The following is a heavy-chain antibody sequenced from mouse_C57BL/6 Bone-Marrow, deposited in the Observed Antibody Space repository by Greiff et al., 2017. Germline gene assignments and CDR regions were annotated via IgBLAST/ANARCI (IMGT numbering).Heavy chain of an antibody. V-gene: IGHV1-42*01. J-gene: IGHJ2*01. D-gene: IGHD3-1*01. CDR2: INPSTGGT. CDR1: GYSFTGYY. Sequence: EVQLQQSGPELVKPGASVKISCKASGYSFTGYYMNWVKQSPEKSLEWIGEINPSTGGTTYNQKFKAKATLTVDKSSSTAYMQLKSLTSEDSAVYYCARSPGSDYWGQGTTLTVSS. CDR3: ARSPGSDY.